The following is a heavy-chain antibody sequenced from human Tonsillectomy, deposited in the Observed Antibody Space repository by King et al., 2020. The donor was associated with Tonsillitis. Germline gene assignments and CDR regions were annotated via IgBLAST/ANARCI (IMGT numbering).Heavy chain of an antibody. Sequence: VQLVESGGGVVQPGRSLRLSCAASGFTFSSYAMHWVRQAPGKGREGVAVISYDGSNKYYADSVKGRFTISRDNSKNTLYLQMNSLRAEATAVYYCARGSALRFLEWLSSLYYGMDVWGQGTTVTVSS. J-gene: IGHJ6*02. CDR2: ISYDGSNK. V-gene: IGHV3-30-3*01. CDR1: GFTFSSYA. CDR3: ARGSALRFLEWLSSLYYGMDV. D-gene: IGHD3-3*01.